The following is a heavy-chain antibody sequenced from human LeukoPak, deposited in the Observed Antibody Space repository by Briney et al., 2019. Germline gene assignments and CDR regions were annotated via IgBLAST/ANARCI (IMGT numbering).Heavy chain of an antibody. CDR2: IYYSGSA. D-gene: IGHD5-18*01. V-gene: IGHV4-39*01. Sequence: SETLSLTCTVSGGSISSSSYYWRWIRQPPGKGLEWIGSIYYSGSAYYNPSLKSRVTISVDTSKNQFSLKLSSVTAADTAVYYCARRIQLRNWFDPWGQGTLVTVSS. CDR1: GGSISSSSYY. J-gene: IGHJ5*02. CDR3: ARRIQLRNWFDP.